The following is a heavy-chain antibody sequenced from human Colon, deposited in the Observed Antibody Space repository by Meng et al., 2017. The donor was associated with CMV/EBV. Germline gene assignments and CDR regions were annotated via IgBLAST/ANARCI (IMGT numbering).Heavy chain of an antibody. CDR2: IYYSGST. J-gene: IGHJ6*02. D-gene: IGHD6-19*01. Sequence: SETLSLTCTVSGGSISSYYWSWIRQPPGKGLAWIGYIYYSGSTNYNPSLKSRVTISVDTSKNQFSLKLSSVTAADTAVYYCAREGRGIAVAGTIHYYYGMDVWGQGTTVTVSS. V-gene: IGHV4-59*01. CDR1: GGSISSYY. CDR3: AREGRGIAVAGTIHYYYGMDV.